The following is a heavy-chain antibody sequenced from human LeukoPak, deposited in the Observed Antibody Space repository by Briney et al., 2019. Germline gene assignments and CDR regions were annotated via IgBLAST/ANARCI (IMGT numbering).Heavy chain of an antibody. V-gene: IGHV3-64*01. Sequence: GGSLRLSCAASGFTFSTNVMHWVRQAPGKGLEYVSVISANGGSRSYASSVRDRFTISRDNSKNTLYLQMGSLRPDDMAVYYCARERSGGGLDYWGQGTLVTVPS. D-gene: IGHD3-10*01. J-gene: IGHJ4*02. CDR2: ISANGGSR. CDR1: GFTFSTNV. CDR3: ARERSGGGLDY.